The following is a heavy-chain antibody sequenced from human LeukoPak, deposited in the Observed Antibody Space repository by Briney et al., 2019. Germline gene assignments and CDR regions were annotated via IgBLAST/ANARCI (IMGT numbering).Heavy chain of an antibody. V-gene: IGHV3-7*01. CDR3: ARARSPRPYYYMDV. Sequence: GGSLRLSCAASGFTFSSYWMSWVRQAPGKGLEWVANIKQDGGERYYVDSVKGRFTISRDNAENSLYLQMNSLRAEDTALYYCARARSPRPYYYMDVWGKGTTVTVSS. J-gene: IGHJ6*03. D-gene: IGHD6-13*01. CDR1: GFTFSSYW. CDR2: IKQDGGER.